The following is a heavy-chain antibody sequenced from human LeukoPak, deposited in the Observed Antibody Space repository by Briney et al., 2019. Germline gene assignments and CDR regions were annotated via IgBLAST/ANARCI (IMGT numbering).Heavy chain of an antibody. J-gene: IGHJ6*02. D-gene: IGHD5-18*01. Sequence: GGSLRLSCAASGFTFSSYAMSWVRQAPGKGLEWVSAISGSGGSTYYADSVKGRFTISRDNSKNTLYLQMNSLRAEDTAVYYCAKVVCSYGNYYYYGMDVWGQGTTVTVSS. CDR1: GFTFSSYA. CDR2: ISGSGGST. V-gene: IGHV3-23*01. CDR3: AKVVCSYGNYYYYGMDV.